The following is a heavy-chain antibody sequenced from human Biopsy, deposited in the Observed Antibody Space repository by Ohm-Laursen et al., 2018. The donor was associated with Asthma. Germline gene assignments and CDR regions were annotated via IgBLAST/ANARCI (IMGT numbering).Heavy chain of an antibody. CDR2: IKHDGSEK. D-gene: IGHD2/OR15-2a*01. Sequence: GSLRLSCTASGFTFGDYWMSWVRQVPGKGLEWVANIKHDGSEKNHVDSLKGRFTISRDNAKNSLYLQMNSLRAEDTAVYYCAGTFHCWSPYHAEHYQLWGQGTLVTVSS. V-gene: IGHV3-7*01. CDR3: AGTFHCWSPYHAEHYQL. CDR1: GFTFGDYW. J-gene: IGHJ1*01.